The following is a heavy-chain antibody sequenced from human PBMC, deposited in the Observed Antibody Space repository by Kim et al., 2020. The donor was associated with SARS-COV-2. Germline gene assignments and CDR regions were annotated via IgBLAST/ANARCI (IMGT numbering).Heavy chain of an antibody. CDR2: IRSKANSYAT. V-gene: IGHV3-73*01. CDR3: TSPGIAAAGGDY. J-gene: IGHJ4*02. D-gene: IGHD6-13*01. Sequence: GGSLRLSCAASGFTFSGSAMHWVRQASGKGLEWVGRIRSKANSYATAYAASVKGRFTISRDDSKNTAYLQMNSLKTEDTAVYYCTSPGIAAAGGDYWGQGTLVTVSS. CDR1: GFTFSGSA.